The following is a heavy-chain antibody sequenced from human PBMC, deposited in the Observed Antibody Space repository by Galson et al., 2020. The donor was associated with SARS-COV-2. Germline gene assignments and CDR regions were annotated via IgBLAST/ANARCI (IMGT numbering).Heavy chain of an antibody. V-gene: IGHV1-58*01. J-gene: IGHJ4*02. D-gene: IGHD3-10*01. CDR1: GFTVTSSA. CDR2: IVVGSGDT. CDR3: AAITMVRGPAY. Sequence: KISCKTSGFTVTSSAVQWVRQARGQRLEWIGWIVVGSGDTKYAQKFQERVTITRDMSTSTAYMELSSLRSEDTAVYYCAAITMVRGPAYWGQGTLVTVSS.